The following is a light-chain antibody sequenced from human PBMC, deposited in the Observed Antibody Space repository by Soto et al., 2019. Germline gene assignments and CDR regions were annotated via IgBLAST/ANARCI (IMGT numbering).Light chain of an antibody. J-gene: IGKJ1*01. CDR3: QQYNSWPQT. V-gene: IGKV3-15*01. Sequence: EIVMTQSPATLSGSPGERVTLSCRASETVSINLAWYQQRPGQAPRLLIYDVSTGATGIPARFSGRRSGTEFTLTISSLQSEDFGVYYCQQYNSWPQTFGQGTKVDIK. CDR1: ETVSIN. CDR2: DVS.